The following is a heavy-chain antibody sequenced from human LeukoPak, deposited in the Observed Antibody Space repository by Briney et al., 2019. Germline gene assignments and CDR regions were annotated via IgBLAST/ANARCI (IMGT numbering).Heavy chain of an antibody. Sequence: ASVKVSCKVSGYTLTELSMHWVRQAPGKGLEWMGGFDPEDGETIYAQKFQGRVTMTEDTSTDTAYMELSSQRSEDTAVYYCATTLVGATNNWFDPWGQGTLVTVSS. CDR2: FDPEDGET. CDR3: ATTLVGATNNWFDP. CDR1: GYTLTELS. V-gene: IGHV1-24*01. J-gene: IGHJ5*02. D-gene: IGHD1-26*01.